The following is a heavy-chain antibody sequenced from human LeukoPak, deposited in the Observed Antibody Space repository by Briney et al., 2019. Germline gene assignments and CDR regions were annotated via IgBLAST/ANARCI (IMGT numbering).Heavy chain of an antibody. CDR3: ATSAAMVRGVISVY. J-gene: IGHJ4*02. Sequence: GGSLRLSCAASGFTFSSYSMNWVRQAPGKGLEWVSSISSSSSYIYYADSVKGRFTISRDNAKNSLYLQMNSLRAEDTAVYYCATSAAMVRGVISVYWGQGTLVTVSS. CDR1: GFTFSSYS. CDR2: ISSSSSYI. D-gene: IGHD3-10*01. V-gene: IGHV3-21*01.